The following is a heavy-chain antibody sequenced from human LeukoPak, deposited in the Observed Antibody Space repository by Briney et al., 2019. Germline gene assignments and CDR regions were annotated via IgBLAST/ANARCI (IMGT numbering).Heavy chain of an antibody. CDR1: GFIFGGNA. D-gene: IGHD3-3*01. CDR2: ISNDGSRK. CDR3: ARDRAWNYFDY. J-gene: IGHJ4*02. Sequence: PGGSLRLSCIGSGFIFGGNAIHWVRQAPGKGLEWVAIISNDGSRKYYAHSVEGRFTISRDNSKNTLYLQMDSLRAEDTAVYYCARDRAWNYFDYWGQGTLVTVSS. V-gene: IGHV3-30*03.